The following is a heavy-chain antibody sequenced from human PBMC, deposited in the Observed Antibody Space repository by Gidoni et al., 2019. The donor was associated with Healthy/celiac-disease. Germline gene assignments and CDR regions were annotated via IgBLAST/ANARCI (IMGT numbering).Heavy chain of an antibody. D-gene: IGHD6-19*01. J-gene: IGHJ4*02. CDR2: ISSSSSTI. V-gene: IGHV3-48*02. CDR3: ARVGTIAVAAPYYFDY. Sequence: EVQLVESGGGLVQPGGSLRLSCAASGFTVSSYSMNWVRQAPGKGLEVVSYISSSSSTIYYADSVKGRFTISRDNAKNSLYLQMNSLRDEDTAVYYCARVGTIAVAAPYYFDYWGQGTLVTVSS. CDR1: GFTVSSYS.